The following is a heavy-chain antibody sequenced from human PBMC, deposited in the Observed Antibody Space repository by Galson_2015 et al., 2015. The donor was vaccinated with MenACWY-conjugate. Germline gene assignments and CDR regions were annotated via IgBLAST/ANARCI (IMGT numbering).Heavy chain of an antibody. CDR2: IKKGGSEK. CDR3: VRGHYGMDV. V-gene: IGHV3-7*03. Sequence: SLRLSCAVSGFTFRNYWMTWVRQAPGKGPEWVASIKKGGSEKYYVDSVKGRFTISRDNTKNSMYLEMNSLRAEDTAVYYCVRGHYGMDVWGQGTTVT. CDR1: GFTFRNYW. J-gene: IGHJ6*02.